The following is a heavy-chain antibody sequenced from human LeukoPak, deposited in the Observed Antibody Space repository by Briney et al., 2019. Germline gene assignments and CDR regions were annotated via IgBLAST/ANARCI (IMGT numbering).Heavy chain of an antibody. Sequence: PSETLSLTCTVSGGSISSYYWSWIRQPPGKGLEWIGYVYYSGSTNYNPSLKSRVTISVDTSKNHFPLKLNSVTAADTAVYYCARLEDGYSYFDYWGQGTLVTVSS. CDR1: GGSISSYY. V-gene: IGHV4-59*08. J-gene: IGHJ4*02. CDR2: VYYSGST. CDR3: ARLEDGYSYFDY. D-gene: IGHD4-4*01.